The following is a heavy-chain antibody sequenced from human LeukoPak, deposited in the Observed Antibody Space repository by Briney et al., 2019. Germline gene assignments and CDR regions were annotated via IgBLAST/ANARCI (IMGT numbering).Heavy chain of an antibody. V-gene: IGHV1-18*01. CDR1: GYTFTSYG. J-gene: IGHJ6*02. Sequence: ASVKVSCKASGYTFTSYGISWVRQAPGQGLEWMGWISAYNGNTNYAQKLQGRVTMTTDASTSTAYMELRSLRSDDTAVYYCARGPLSTGIAVAGGTYYYYGMDVWGQGTTVTVSS. CDR3: ARGPLSTGIAVAGGTYYYYGMDV. D-gene: IGHD6-19*01. CDR2: ISAYNGNT.